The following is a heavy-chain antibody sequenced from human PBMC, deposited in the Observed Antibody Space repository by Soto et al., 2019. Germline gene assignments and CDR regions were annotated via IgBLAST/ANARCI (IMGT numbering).Heavy chain of an antibody. CDR1: GFTFSSYS. D-gene: IGHD3-22*01. V-gene: IGHV3-21*01. CDR3: ARSGSGYNHAAFDI. Sequence: PGGSLRPSFAGSGFTFSSYSLNWVRQAPLKGLEWVSSISSSSSYIYYADSLKGRFTISRDNAKKSLYLQMNSLRAEDTAGYYCARSGSGYNHAAFDIWGQGTMPTVSS. J-gene: IGHJ3*02. CDR2: ISSSSSYI.